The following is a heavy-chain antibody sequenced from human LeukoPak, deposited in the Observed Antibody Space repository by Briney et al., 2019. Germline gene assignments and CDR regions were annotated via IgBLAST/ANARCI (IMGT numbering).Heavy chain of an antibody. D-gene: IGHD2-15*01. CDR2: INPSGGST. CDR3: ARVQLYCSGGSCYEDY. V-gene: IGHV1-46*01. Sequence: GASAKVSCKASGYTFTSYYMHWVRQAPGQGLEWMGIINPSGGSTSYAQKFQGRVTMTRDMSTSTVYMELSSLRSEDTAVYYCARVQLYCSGGSCYEDYWGQGTLVTVSS. J-gene: IGHJ4*02. CDR1: GYTFTSYY.